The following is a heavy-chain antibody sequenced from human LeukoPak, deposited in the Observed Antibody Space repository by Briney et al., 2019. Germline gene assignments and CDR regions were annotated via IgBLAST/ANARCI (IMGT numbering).Heavy chain of an antibody. Sequence: GGSLRLSCAASGFTFRLHAMAWVRQAPGKGLELVSALSVSGTGTHYSDSVKGRFTISRDNSKNTLNLQMNRLRAEDTAVYYCAKDRGFNYGSHYYYYTMDVWGEGTTVTVSS. J-gene: IGHJ6*03. CDR3: AKDRGFNYGSHYYYYTMDV. CDR2: LSVSGTGT. V-gene: IGHV3-23*01. CDR1: GFTFRLHA. D-gene: IGHD5-18*01.